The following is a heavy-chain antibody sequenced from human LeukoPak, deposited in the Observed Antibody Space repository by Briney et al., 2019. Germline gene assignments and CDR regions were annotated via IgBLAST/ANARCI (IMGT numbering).Heavy chain of an antibody. D-gene: IGHD4-11*01. CDR1: GFTVSSNY. J-gene: IGHJ5*02. CDR2: IYTGGNT. Sequence: GGSLRLSCAGPGFTVSSNYMSWVRQAPGKGLEWVSVIYTGGNTYYVDSVRGRFTISRDNSKNTLYLQMNSLRAEDTAVYYCARGLIYSPNWFDPWGQGTLVTVSS. CDR3: ARGLIYSPNWFDP. V-gene: IGHV3-66*01.